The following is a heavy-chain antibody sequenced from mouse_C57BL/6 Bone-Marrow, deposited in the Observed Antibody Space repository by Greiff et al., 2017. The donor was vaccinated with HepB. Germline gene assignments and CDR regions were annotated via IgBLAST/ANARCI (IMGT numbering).Heavy chain of an antibody. V-gene: IGHV1-64*01. Sequence: VQLQQPGAELVKPGASVKLSCKASGYTFTSYWMHWVKQRPGQGLEWIGMIHPNSGSTNYNEKFKSKATLTVDKSPSTAYMQLSSLTSEDSAVYYCARTDYYAMDYWGQGTSVTVSS. CDR3: ARTDYYAMDY. J-gene: IGHJ4*01. CDR1: GYTFTSYW. CDR2: IHPNSGST.